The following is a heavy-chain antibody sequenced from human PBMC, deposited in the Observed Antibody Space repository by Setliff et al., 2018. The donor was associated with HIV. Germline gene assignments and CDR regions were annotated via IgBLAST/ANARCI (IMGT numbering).Heavy chain of an antibody. D-gene: IGHD3-3*02. V-gene: IGHV4-31*03. CDR2: IYYSGST. Sequence: SETLSLTCSVSGGSISSGGYYWSWIRQHPGKGLEGIGYIYYSGSTYHNPSLKSRVTISVDTSKNQFSLKLSSVTAADTAVYYCARGRALGVWGQGTMVTVSS. J-gene: IGHJ3*01. CDR3: ARGRALGV. CDR1: GGSISSGGYY.